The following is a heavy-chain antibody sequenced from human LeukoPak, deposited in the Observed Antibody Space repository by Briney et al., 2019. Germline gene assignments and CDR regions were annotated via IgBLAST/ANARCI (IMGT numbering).Heavy chain of an antibody. J-gene: IGHJ5*02. V-gene: IGHV3-48*01. Sequence: GESLRLSCAASGFAFSSYSMNWVRQAPGKGLEWVSYISSASNTIYYADSVKGRFTISRDNAKNSLYLQMNSLRAEDTAMYHCARDGWFGDYNWFDPWGQGTLVTVSS. CDR3: ARDGWFGDYNWFDP. CDR1: GFAFSSYS. D-gene: IGHD3-10*01. CDR2: ISSASNTI.